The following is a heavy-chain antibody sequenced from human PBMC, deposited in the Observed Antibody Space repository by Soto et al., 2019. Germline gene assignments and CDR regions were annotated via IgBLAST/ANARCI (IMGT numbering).Heavy chain of an antibody. Sequence: ESLKISCAASGFTFSSYWMSWVRQAPGKGLEWVANIKQDGSEKYYVDSVKGRFTISRDNAKNSLYLQMNSLRAEDTAVYYCARVGYYYDSSDAFDIWGQGTMVTVSS. J-gene: IGHJ3*02. D-gene: IGHD3-22*01. CDR1: GFTFSSYW. CDR2: IKQDGSEK. V-gene: IGHV3-7*04. CDR3: ARVGYYYDSSDAFDI.